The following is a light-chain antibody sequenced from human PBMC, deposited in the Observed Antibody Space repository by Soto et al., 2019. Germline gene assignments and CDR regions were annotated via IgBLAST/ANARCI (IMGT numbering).Light chain of an antibody. Sequence: DLQMTQSPSSLSASVGDRVTITCRASQNINTFLNWYQQKPGKAPKHLVYAATALQSGVPSRFSGSGSGTDFTLTISSLHPEDFATYYCQQSYSYPYTFGQGTKLEL. CDR1: QNINTF. CDR2: AAT. V-gene: IGKV1-39*01. CDR3: QQSYSYPYT. J-gene: IGKJ2*01.